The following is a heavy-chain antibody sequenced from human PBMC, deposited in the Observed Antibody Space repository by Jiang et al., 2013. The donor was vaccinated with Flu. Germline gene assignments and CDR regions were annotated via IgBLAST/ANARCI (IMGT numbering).Heavy chain of an antibody. CDR1: GGTFSSYA. J-gene: IGHJ4*02. Sequence: GAEVKKPGSSVKVSCKASGGTFSSYAISWVRQAPGQGLEWMGGIIPIFGTANYAQKFQGRVTITADESTSTAYMELSSLRSEDTAVYYCASSTGGDDYVWGSYRTYFDYWGQGTLVTVSS. D-gene: IGHD3-16*02. CDR3: ASSTGGDDYVWGSYRTYFDY. CDR2: IIPIFGTA. V-gene: IGHV1-69*01.